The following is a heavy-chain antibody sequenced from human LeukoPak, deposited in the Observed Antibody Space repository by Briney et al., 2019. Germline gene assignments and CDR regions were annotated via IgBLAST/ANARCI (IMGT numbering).Heavy chain of an antibody. V-gene: IGHV3-74*01. D-gene: IGHD2-2*01. Sequence: GGSLRLSCAASGFTFSNYWMHWVRQAPGKGLVWVSRINSDGSSTNYADSVKGRFTISRDNAKNTLSLQMNSLRAEDTAVYYCAREGLVCIRTSCYLAAFDLWGQGTMVTVSS. CDR1: GFTFSNYW. J-gene: IGHJ3*01. CDR2: INSDGSST. CDR3: AREGLVCIRTSCYLAAFDL.